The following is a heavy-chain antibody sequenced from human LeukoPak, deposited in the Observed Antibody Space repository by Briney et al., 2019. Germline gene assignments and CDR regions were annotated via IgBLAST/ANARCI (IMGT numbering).Heavy chain of an antibody. CDR2: INWSGSST. D-gene: IGHD3-10*01. Sequence: PGGSLRLSCAASGFTFDDYGMSWVRQAPGKGLEWVSGINWSGSSTGYADSVKGRFTISRDNAKNSLYLQMNSLRAEDTALYYCARVPHYYGSGTYLSYFDYWGQGTLVTVSS. CDR3: ARVPHYYGSGTYLSYFDY. CDR1: GFTFDDYG. J-gene: IGHJ4*02. V-gene: IGHV3-20*04.